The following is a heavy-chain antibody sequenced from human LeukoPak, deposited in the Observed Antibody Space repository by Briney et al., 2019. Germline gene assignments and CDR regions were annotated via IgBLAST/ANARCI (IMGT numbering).Heavy chain of an antibody. CDR1: GYSITGYY. CDR3: ARDRDDHGDLSF. CDR2: INPNSGGT. V-gene: IGHV1-2*06. D-gene: IGHD4-17*01. J-gene: IGHJ4*02. Sequence: ASEKVSCKASGYSITGYYIHWVRQAPGQGLEWMGRINPNSGGTNYAQMFQGRVTMTRDTSISTAYMELSRLRSDDTAVYYCARDRDDHGDLSFWGQGTLVTVSS.